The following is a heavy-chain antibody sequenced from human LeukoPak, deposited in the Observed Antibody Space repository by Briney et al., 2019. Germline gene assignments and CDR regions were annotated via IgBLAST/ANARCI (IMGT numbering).Heavy chain of an antibody. Sequence: GGSLRLSCAASGFTFSSYGMHWVRQAPGKGLEWVAVIWYDGSDKYYADSVKGRFTISRDNSKNTLYLQMNSLRAEDTAVYYCARDSGDSSGYPDWGQGTLVTVSS. CDR2: IWYDGSDK. J-gene: IGHJ4*02. V-gene: IGHV3-33*01. D-gene: IGHD3-22*01. CDR1: GFTFSSYG. CDR3: ARDSGDSSGYPD.